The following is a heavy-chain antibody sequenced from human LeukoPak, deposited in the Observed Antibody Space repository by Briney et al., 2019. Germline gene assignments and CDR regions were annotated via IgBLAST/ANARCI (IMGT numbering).Heavy chain of an antibody. CDR3: ARTPSFMVAHNKYYFDY. Sequence: GESLKISCKGSGYSFTSYWIGWVRQMPGKGLEWMGIIYPGDSDTRYSPSFQGQVTISADKSISTAYLQWSSLKASDTAMYYCARTPSFMVAHNKYYFDYWGQGTLVTVSS. J-gene: IGHJ4*02. CDR1: GYSFTSYW. V-gene: IGHV5-51*01. CDR2: IYPGDSDT. D-gene: IGHD2-15*01.